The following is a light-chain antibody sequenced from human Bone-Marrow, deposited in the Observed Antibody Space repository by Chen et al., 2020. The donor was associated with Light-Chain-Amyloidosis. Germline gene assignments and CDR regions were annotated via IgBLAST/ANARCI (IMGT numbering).Light chain of an antibody. J-gene: IGLJ3*02. V-gene: IGLV3-21*02. Sequence: SYVLTQPSSVSVAPGQPATIACGGNNIGSTSVHWYQQTPGPAPLLVVYDDSDRPSGIPERLSGSNSGNTATLTISRVEAGDEADYYCQVWDRSSDRPVFGGGTTLTVL. CDR3: QVWDRSSDRPV. CDR2: DDS. CDR1: NIGSTS.